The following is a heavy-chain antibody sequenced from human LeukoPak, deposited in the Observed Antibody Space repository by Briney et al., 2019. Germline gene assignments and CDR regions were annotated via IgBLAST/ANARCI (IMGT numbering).Heavy chain of an antibody. D-gene: IGHD2-15*01. CDR1: GLSLSNYW. CDR3: ARDADGGGGGCYGKDY. J-gene: IGHJ4*02. Sequence: GGSLRLSCAASGLSLSNYWMHCVRQAPGKGLVWVSRTNSDGSSTSYADSVKGRFTISRDNAKNTLYLQVNSLRAEDTAVYDCARDADGGGGGCYGKDYWGQGTLVTVSS. V-gene: IGHV3-74*01. CDR2: TNSDGSST.